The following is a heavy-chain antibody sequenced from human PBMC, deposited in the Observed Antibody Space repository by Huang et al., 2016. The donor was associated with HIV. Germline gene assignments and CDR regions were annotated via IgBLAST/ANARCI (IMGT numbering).Heavy chain of an antibody. D-gene: IGHD1-26*01. CDR1: GFTFNKFD. CDR2: IAEDGSSK. J-gene: IGHJ4*02. Sequence: QVQLVESGGGVVQPGRSLRLSCAAFGFTFNKFDMHWVRQAPGKGREWVGIIAEDGSSKYHADSVKGRFTISRDNSKNTVYLQMNSLRVEDTAVYYCAKDGRGSGTYYDYFEYWGQGTLVTVSS. V-gene: IGHV3-30*18. CDR3: AKDGRGSGTYYDYFEY.